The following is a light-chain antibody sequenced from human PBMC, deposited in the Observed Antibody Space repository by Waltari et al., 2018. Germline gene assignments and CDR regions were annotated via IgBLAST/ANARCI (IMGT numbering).Light chain of an antibody. CDR1: QSISFN. CDR3: QQYNTGPPCT. CDR2: GAS. V-gene: IGKV3-15*01. J-gene: IGKJ1*01. Sequence: CRASQSISFNLAWYQQKPGQAPRRLIYGASTRATGIPARFSGSGSGTDFSLTISSLQSEDFAVYYCQQYNTGPPCTFGQGTKVEVK.